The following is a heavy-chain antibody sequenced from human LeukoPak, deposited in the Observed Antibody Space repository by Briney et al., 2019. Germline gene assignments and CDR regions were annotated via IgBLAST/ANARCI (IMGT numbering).Heavy chain of an antibody. Sequence: SETLSLTCTVSGGSISTYYWSWIRQPPGKGLEWIGYIYYSGSTNYNPSLKSRVTISVDTSKNQFSLKLSSVTAADTAVYYCARTEKAGIAAAGKGYYYYMDVWGKGTTVTVSS. CDR3: ARTEKAGIAAAGKGYYYYMDV. D-gene: IGHD6-13*01. CDR2: IYYSGST. J-gene: IGHJ6*03. V-gene: IGHV4-59*12. CDR1: GGSISTYY.